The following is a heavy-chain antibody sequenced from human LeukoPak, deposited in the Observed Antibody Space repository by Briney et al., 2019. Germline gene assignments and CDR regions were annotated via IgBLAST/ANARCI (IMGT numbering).Heavy chain of an antibody. CDR3: TTGRDFWSGQRGFDY. CDR2: ISYDGTYK. CDR1: GFIFSNYA. D-gene: IGHD3-3*01. J-gene: IGHJ4*02. Sequence: TGGSLRLSCAASGFIFSNYAMHWVRQVPGKGLQWVAVISYDGTYKFYADSVKGRFTFSRDNSKNTVYLQMNSLRTEDTAMYYCTTGRDFWSGQRGFDYWGQGTLVTVSS. V-gene: IGHV3-30*04.